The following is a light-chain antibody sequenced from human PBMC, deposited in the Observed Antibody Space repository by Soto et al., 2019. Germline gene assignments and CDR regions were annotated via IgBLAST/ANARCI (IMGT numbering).Light chain of an antibody. V-gene: IGLV2-14*01. CDR3: SSYTTTTTLGV. CDR2: EVS. Sequence: LTQPASMSGSPGQSITISCTGTSSDVGGYNYVSWYQQHPGKAPKLIIYEVSNRPSAVSSRFSGSKSGNTASLTISGLQAEDEADYYCSSYTTTTTLGVFGSGTKVTVL. CDR1: SSDVGGYNY. J-gene: IGLJ1*01.